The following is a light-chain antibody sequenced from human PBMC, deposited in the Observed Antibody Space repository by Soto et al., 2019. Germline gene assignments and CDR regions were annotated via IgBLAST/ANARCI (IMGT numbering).Light chain of an antibody. CDR3: QQYGSSPIT. CDR1: QSVSSSS. J-gene: IGKJ5*01. CDR2: GAS. Sequence: EIVLTQSPGILSLSPGERATLSCRASQSVSSSSLAWYQQKPGQAPRLLIYGASSRATGIPDRFSGSGSGTDFTLTIRRLEPEDFAVYYCQQYGSSPITFGQGPRLEI. V-gene: IGKV3-20*01.